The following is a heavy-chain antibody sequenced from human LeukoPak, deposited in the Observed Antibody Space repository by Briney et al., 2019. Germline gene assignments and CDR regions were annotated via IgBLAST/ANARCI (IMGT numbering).Heavy chain of an antibody. Sequence: GGSLRLSCAASGFTFSSYAMSWVRQAPGKGLEWVSGISDGGRNAYYADSVKGRFTISRDNAKNSLYLQMNSLRAEDTAVYYCARDQWESITGINYTDAFDIWGQGTMVTVSS. CDR3: ARDQWESITGINYTDAFDI. J-gene: IGHJ3*02. CDR2: ISDGGRNA. V-gene: IGHV3-23*01. CDR1: GFTFSSYA. D-gene: IGHD1-20*01.